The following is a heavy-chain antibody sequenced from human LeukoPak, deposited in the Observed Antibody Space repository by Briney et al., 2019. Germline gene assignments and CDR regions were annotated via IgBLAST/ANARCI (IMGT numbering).Heavy chain of an antibody. D-gene: IGHD1-26*01. CDR3: ARAGRYSESDY. Sequence: SVKVSCKASGGTFSSYAISWVRQAPGQGLEWMGGIIPIFGTANYAQKLQGRVTMTTDTSTSTAYMELRSLRSDDTAVYYCARAGRYSESDYWGQGTLVTVSS. CDR1: GGTFSSYA. J-gene: IGHJ4*02. CDR2: IIPIFGTA. V-gene: IGHV1-69*05.